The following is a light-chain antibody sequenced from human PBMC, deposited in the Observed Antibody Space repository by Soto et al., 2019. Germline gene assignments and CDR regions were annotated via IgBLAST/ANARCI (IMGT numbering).Light chain of an antibody. CDR1: SSXVGGYNY. CDR3: SSYTSSSTLVV. V-gene: IGLV2-14*01. CDR2: DVS. J-gene: IGLJ2*01. Sequence: QSALTQPASVSGSPGQSITISCTGTSSXVGGYNYVSWYQQHPGKAPKLMIYDVSNRPSGVSNRFSGSKSGNTASLTISGXQAXDXAXXYCSSYTSSSTLVVFGGGTQLTVL.